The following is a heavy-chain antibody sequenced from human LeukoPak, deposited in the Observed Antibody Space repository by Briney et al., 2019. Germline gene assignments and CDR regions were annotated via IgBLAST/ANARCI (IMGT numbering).Heavy chain of an antibody. CDR2: IYYSGST. J-gene: IGHJ4*02. D-gene: IGHD3-10*01. CDR1: GGSISNSDYY. Sequence: SETLSLTCTVSGGSISNSDYYWGWIRQPPGKGLESIGSIYYSGSTYYNPSLKSRVTISVDTPKNQFSLNLSSVTAADTAVYYCASLPWGVRGVIIQDFDYWGQGTLVTVSS. V-gene: IGHV4-39*07. CDR3: ASLPWGVRGVIIQDFDY.